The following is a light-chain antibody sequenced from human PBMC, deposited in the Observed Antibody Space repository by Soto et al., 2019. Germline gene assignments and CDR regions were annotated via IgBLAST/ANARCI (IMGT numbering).Light chain of an antibody. CDR2: GAS. Sequence: IVLTQSPAPLSLSPGERATLSCRARQTVSTYFSWYQHKPGQAPRLLIYGASKRATGIPARFSGSGSGTDFTLTIISLEPEDSAVYCCHQRYIWLTFGGGTKVEIK. CDR1: QTVSTY. CDR3: HQRYIWLT. J-gene: IGKJ4*01. V-gene: IGKV3-11*01.